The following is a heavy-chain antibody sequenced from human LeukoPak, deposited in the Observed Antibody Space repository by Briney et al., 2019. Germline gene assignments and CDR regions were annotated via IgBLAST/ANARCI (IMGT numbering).Heavy chain of an antibody. CDR2: ISGSGGST. V-gene: IGHV3-23*01. J-gene: IGHJ4*02. Sequence: WIRQPPGKGLEWVSAISGSGGSTYYADSVKGRFTISRDNSKNTLYLQMNSLRAEDTAVYYCAKVFVYDFWSGYYPGDYWGQGTLVTVSS. CDR3: AKVFVYDFWSGYYPGDY. D-gene: IGHD3-3*01.